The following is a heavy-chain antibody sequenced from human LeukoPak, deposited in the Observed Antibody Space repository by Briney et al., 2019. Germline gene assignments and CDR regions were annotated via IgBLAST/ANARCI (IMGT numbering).Heavy chain of an antibody. Sequence: PGGSLRLSCAASGFTFSNFGIHWVRQAPGKGLEWVSVISYSGSVQFYADSVRGRFTISRDDSKNTVYMQMNRPRVEDTAVYYCARSPRDSRDWTGSLDYWGQGALVTVSS. CDR1: GFTFSNFG. D-gene: IGHD3-22*01. CDR3: ARSPRDSRDWTGSLDY. V-gene: IGHV3-30*03. CDR2: ISYSGSVQ. J-gene: IGHJ4*02.